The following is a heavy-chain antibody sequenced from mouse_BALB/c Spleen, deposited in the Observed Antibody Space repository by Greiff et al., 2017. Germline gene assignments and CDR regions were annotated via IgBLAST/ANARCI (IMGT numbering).Heavy chain of an antibody. Sequence: QVQLQQSGPGLVQPSQSLSITCTVSGFSLTSYGVHWVRQSPGKGLEWLGVIWSGGSTDYNAPFISRLSISKDNSKSQVFFKMNSLQANDTAIYYCARSYYRYEGTWFAYWGQGTLVTVSA. V-gene: IGHV2-2*02. CDR3: ARSYYRYEGTWFAY. J-gene: IGHJ3*01. CDR1: GFSLTSYG. D-gene: IGHD2-14*01. CDR2: IWSGGST.